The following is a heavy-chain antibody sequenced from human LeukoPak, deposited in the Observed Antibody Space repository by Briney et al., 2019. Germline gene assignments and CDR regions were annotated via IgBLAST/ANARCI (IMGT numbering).Heavy chain of an antibody. CDR2: ISSSSSYI. J-gene: IGHJ6*03. V-gene: IGHV3-21*01. CDR1: GFTFSSYS. D-gene: IGHD3-3*01. Sequence: PGGSLRLSCAASGFTFSSYSMNWVRQAPGKGLEWVSSISSSSSYIYYAGSVKGRFTISRDNAKNSLYLQMNSLRAEDTAVYYCARAPGDFWSGYSSDYYYYYMDVWGKGTTVTVSS. CDR3: ARAPGDFWSGYSSDYYYYYMDV.